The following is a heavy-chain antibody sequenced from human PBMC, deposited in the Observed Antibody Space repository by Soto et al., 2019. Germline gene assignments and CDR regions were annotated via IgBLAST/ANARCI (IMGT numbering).Heavy chain of an antibody. J-gene: IGHJ6*02. CDR3: ARGGKYSSSWYTNYYYYGMDV. CDR1: GFTFSSYD. V-gene: IGHV3-13*01. Sequence: GGSLRLSCAASGFTFSSYDMHWVRQATGKGLEWVSAIGTAGDTYYPGSVKGRFTICRENAKNSLYLQMISLRAGDAAVYYCARGGKYSSSWYTNYYYYGMDVWGQGSTVTVSS. D-gene: IGHD6-13*01. CDR2: IGTAGDT.